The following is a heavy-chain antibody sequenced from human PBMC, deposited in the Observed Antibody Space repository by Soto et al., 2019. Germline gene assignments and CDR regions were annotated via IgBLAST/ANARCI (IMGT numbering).Heavy chain of an antibody. D-gene: IGHD6-6*01. CDR2: IYYSGST. CDR3: ARDRHNNFFDP. Sequence: QVQLQKSGPGLVKPSQTLSLTCTVSGASMSSGGYYWTWIRQSPGKGLEWIGYIYYSGSTYYNPSLESRVAISLDTSRSQFSLTLHSVTAADTAIYYCARDRHNNFFDPWGQGTLVTVSS. J-gene: IGHJ5*02. CDR1: GASMSSGGYY. V-gene: IGHV4-31*03.